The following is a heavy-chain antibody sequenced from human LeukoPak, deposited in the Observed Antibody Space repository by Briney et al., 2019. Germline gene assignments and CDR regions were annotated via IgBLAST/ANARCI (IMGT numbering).Heavy chain of an antibody. CDR1: GGSISSGSYY. Sequence: SETLSLTCTVSGGSISSGSYYWSWVRQPAGKGLEWIGRIYTSGSTNYNPSLKSRVTISVDTSKNQFSLKLSSVTAADTAVYYCARRIPSARGYSYGPYYYYYRDVWGRDTTVTVSS. CDR3: ARRIPSARGYSYGPYYYYYRDV. D-gene: IGHD5-18*01. CDR2: IYTSGST. V-gene: IGHV4-61*02. J-gene: IGHJ6*03.